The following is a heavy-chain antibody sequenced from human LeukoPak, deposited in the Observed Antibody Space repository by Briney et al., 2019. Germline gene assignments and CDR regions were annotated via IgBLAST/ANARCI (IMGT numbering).Heavy chain of an antibody. D-gene: IGHD3-10*01. J-gene: IGHJ4*02. CDR3: AGGSITMVRGVIDFDY. CDR2: IYYSGIT. Sequence: SETLSLTCTVSGGSISSSSYYWGWIRQPPGKGLEWIGNIYYSGITYYNPSLKSRVTISVDTSKNQFSLKLSSVTAADTAVYYCAGGSITMVRGVIDFDYWGQGTLVTVSS. CDR1: GGSISSSSYY. V-gene: IGHV4-39*07.